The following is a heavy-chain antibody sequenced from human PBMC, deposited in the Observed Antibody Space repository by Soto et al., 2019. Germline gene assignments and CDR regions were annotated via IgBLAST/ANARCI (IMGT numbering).Heavy chain of an antibody. CDR1: GGSISSGGYS. J-gene: IGHJ4*02. CDR3: ARDYVTRGYSYDHDFVY. D-gene: IGHD5-18*01. V-gene: IGHV4-30-2*01. Sequence: QLQLQESGSGLVKPSQTLSLTCAVSGGSISSGGYSCSWIRQPPGTGLERIGYIYHSGSTYYNPSLKLLVTMSVDMSKKQFSLTLSSVPAADTAVDYCARDYVTRGYSYDHDFVYWGQGTLVTVSS. CDR2: IYHSGST.